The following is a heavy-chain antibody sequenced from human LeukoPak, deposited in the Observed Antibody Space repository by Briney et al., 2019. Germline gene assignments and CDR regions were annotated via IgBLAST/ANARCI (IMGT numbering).Heavy chain of an antibody. CDR1: GGSISSYY. Sequence: SETLSLTCTVSGGSISSYYWSWIRQPAGKGLEWIGRIYTSGSTNYNPSLKSRVTMSVDTSKNQFSLKLSSVTAADTAVYYCARDLRFLDGRTVDVWGKGTTVTVSS. J-gene: IGHJ6*04. D-gene: IGHD3-3*01. V-gene: IGHV4-4*07. CDR2: IYTSGST. CDR3: ARDLRFLDGRTVDV.